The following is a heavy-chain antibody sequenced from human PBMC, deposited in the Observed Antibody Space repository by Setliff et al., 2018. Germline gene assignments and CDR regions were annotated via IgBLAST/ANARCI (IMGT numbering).Heavy chain of an antibody. CDR3: ARASAPEMYYFDY. CDR2: ISSTITST. J-gene: IGHJ4*02. CDR1: GFTFSSSA. V-gene: IGHV3-23*01. D-gene: IGHD2-2*01. Sequence: GSLRLSCAASGFTFSSSAMAWVRQAPGKGLEWVSAISSTITSTYYADSVKGRFTISRDNSKNTLYLQMNSLRAEDTAVYYCARASAPEMYYFDYWGQGTLVTVSS.